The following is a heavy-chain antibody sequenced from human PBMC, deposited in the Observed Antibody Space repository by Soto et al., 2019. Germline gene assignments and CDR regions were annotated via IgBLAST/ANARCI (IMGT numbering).Heavy chain of an antibody. CDR3: ARSDGRY. V-gene: IGHV4-59*02. CDR2: IYYSGST. Sequence: PAEALSLTGPVSGGAVGPYYWSWIRQPPGKGLEWIGYIYYSGSTNYNPSLKSRVTISVDTSKNQFSLKLSSVTAADTAVYYCARSDGRYWGQGTLVTVS. J-gene: IGHJ4*02. CDR1: GGAVGPYY.